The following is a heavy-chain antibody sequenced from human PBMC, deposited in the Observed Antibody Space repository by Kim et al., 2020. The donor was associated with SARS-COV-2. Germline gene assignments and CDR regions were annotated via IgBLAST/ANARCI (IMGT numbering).Heavy chain of an antibody. D-gene: IGHD6-19*01. CDR3: AKDSSGGNYYYYGMDV. CDR2: ISYDGSNK. Sequence: GGSLRLSCAASGFTFSSYGMHWVRQAPGKGLEWVAVISYDGSNKYYADSVKGRLTISRDNSKNTLYLQMNSLRAEDTAVYYCAKDSSGGNYYYYGMDVWGQGTTVTVSS. CDR1: GFTFSSYG. V-gene: IGHV3-30*18. J-gene: IGHJ6*02.